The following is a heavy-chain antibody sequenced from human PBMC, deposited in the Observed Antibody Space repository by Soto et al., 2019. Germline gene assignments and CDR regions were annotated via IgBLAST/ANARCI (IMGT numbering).Heavy chain of an antibody. CDR2: VYYSGST. D-gene: IGHD6-13*01. V-gene: IGHV4-39*01. Sequence: PSETLSLTCTFSGGSVSSSSYYWGWVRQPPGKGLEWIGSVYYSGSTYYNPSLESRVTISVDKSKNQFSLKLMSLSAADTAVYYCGRLEEVPGMKSSSWYFDYWGQGTLVTVSS. CDR3: GRLEEVPGMKSSSWYFDY. CDR1: GGSVSSSSYY. J-gene: IGHJ4*02.